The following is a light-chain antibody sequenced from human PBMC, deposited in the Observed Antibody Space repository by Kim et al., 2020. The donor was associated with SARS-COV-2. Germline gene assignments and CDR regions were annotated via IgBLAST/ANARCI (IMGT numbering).Light chain of an antibody. CDR3: QQTYSFPPIT. V-gene: IGKV1-39*01. CDR1: QSISSY. CDR2: AAS. Sequence: DIQMTQSPSSLSASVGDRVTISCRASQSISSYVNWYQHKAGKAPKLLIYAASSLQSGVPSRFSGSGSETDFTLTISSLQPEDFATYSCQQTYSFPPITSGQGTRLEIK. J-gene: IGKJ5*01.